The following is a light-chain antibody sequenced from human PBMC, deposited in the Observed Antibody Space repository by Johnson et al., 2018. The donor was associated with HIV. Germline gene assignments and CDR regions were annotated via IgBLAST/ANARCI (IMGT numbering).Light chain of an antibody. V-gene: IGLV1-51*02. CDR3: GTWDSSLSAGV. CDR2: ENN. Sequence: QFVLTQPPSVSVAPGQKVTISCSGSSSDMGNYAVSWYQQLPGTAPKLLIYENNKRPSGIPDRFSGYKSGTSATLGITGLQTGDEADYYCGTWDSSLSAGVFGTGTKVTVL. CDR1: SSDMGNYA. J-gene: IGLJ1*01.